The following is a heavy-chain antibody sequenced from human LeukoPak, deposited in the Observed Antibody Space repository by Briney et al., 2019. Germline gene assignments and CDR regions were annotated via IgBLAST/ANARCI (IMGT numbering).Heavy chain of an antibody. D-gene: IGHD1-26*01. V-gene: IGHV4-59*08. Sequence: SETLCLTCTVSGGSISSYYWNWIRQPPGKGLEWIGYISYSGSTNYSPSLKSRVAISVDTSKNQFSLKLSSVTAADTAVYYCARLPSRVGTNDRFDYWGQGTLVTVSS. J-gene: IGHJ4*02. CDR1: GGSISSYY. CDR3: ARLPSRVGTNDRFDY. CDR2: ISYSGST.